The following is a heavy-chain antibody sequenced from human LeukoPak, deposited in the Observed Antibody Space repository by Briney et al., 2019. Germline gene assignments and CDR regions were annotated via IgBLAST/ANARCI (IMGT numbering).Heavy chain of an antibody. CDR2: IYYSGST. CDR1: GGSISNY. CDR3: ARVTGYMIEDYFDY. V-gene: IGHV4-59*01. D-gene: IGHD3-22*01. J-gene: IGHJ4*02. Sequence: SETLSLTCTVPGGSISNYWSWIRQPPGKGLEWIGYIYYSGSTNYKPSLKSRVTISVETSKNQFSLKLRSVTAADTAVYYCARVTGYMIEDYFDYWGQGTLVTVSS.